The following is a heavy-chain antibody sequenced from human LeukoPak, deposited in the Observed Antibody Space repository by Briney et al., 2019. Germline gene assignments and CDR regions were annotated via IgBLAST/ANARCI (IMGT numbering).Heavy chain of an antibody. CDR2: ISSSSTTR. D-gene: IGHD4-17*01. J-gene: IGHJ4*02. CDR3: ARGHGDYAPEFDY. Sequence: GGPLRLSCAASGFTFSSHSMNWVRQAPGKGLEWVSYISSSSTTRLYADSVKGRFTISRDNAKSTLYLQMNSLRDADTAVYYCARGHGDYAPEFDYWGQGTLVTVSS. V-gene: IGHV3-48*02. CDR1: GFTFSSHS.